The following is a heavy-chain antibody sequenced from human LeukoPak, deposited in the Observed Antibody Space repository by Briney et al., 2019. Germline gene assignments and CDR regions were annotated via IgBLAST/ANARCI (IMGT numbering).Heavy chain of an antibody. V-gene: IGHV1-18*01. CDR2: ISAYNGNT. CDR3: ARESSGWYYFDY. CDR1: GYTFTSYG. J-gene: IGHJ4*02. D-gene: IGHD6-19*01. Sequence: GASVKVSCKASGYTFTSYGISWVRQAPGQGLEWMGWISAYNGNTNYAQKLQGRVTMTTDTSTSTAYVELRSLRSDDTAVYYCARESSGWYYFDYWGQGTLVTVSS.